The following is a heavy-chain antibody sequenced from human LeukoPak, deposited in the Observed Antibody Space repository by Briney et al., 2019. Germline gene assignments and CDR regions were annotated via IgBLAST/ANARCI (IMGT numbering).Heavy chain of an antibody. CDR2: IYYSGST. V-gene: IGHV4-39*01. CDR1: GGSISSSSYY. D-gene: IGHD1-26*01. Sequence: SETLSLTCAVSGGSISSSSYYWGWIRQPPGKGLEWIGSIYYSGSTYYNPSLKSLVTISVDTSKNQFSLKLSSVTAADTAVYYCASSYSGSYPKGYNFDYWGQGTLVTVSS. J-gene: IGHJ4*02. CDR3: ASSYSGSYPKGYNFDY.